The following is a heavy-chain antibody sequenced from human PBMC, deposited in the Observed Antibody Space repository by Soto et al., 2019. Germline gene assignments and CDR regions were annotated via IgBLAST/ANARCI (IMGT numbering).Heavy chain of an antibody. Sequence: QGQLVQSGAEVKKPGSSVKVSCKASGGTFSSYAISWVRQAPGQGLEWMGGIIPIFGTANYAQKFQGRVTITADESTSTAYMELSSLRSEDTAVYYCARENIVATSRNYYYYYGMDVWGQGTTVTVSS. J-gene: IGHJ6*02. CDR3: ARENIVATSRNYYYYYGMDV. D-gene: IGHD5-12*01. CDR2: IIPIFGTA. CDR1: GGTFSSYA. V-gene: IGHV1-69*01.